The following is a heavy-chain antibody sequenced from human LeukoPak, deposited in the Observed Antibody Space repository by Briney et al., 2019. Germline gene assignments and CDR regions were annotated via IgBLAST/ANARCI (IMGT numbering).Heavy chain of an antibody. V-gene: IGHV3-23*01. D-gene: IGHD2-15*01. CDR2: ISGSGGST. CDR1: GFTFSSYA. Sequence: PGGSLRLSCAASGFTFSSYAMSWVRQAPGKGLEWVSAISGSGGSTYYADSVKGRFTISRDNSKNTLYLQMNSLRAEDTAVYYCAKDRKAYCSGGSCYSFNWFDPWGQGTLVTVSS. J-gene: IGHJ5*02. CDR3: AKDRKAYCSGGSCYSFNWFDP.